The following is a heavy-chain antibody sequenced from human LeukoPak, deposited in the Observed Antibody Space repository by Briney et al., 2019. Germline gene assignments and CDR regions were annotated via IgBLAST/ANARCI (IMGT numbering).Heavy chain of an antibody. J-gene: IGHJ5*02. D-gene: IGHD4-11*01. CDR2: ISYDGSNK. CDR1: GFTFSSYA. V-gene: IGHV3-30-3*01. CDR3: ARAGATVTTNWFDP. Sequence: GGSLRLSCAASGFTFSSYAMHWVRQAPGKGLEWVAVISYDGSNKYYADSVKGRFTISRDNSKNTLSLQMNSLRAEDTAVYYCARAGATVTTNWFDPWGQGTLVTVSS.